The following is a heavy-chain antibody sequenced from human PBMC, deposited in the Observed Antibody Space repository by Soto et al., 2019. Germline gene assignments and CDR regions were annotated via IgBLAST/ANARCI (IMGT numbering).Heavy chain of an antibody. CDR3: AHRILRTVFGLVTTTAIYFDF. D-gene: IGHD3-3*01. CDR1: GFSLTTSGVG. Sequence: QITLNESGPPVVNPAETLTLTCTFSGFSLTTSGVGAGWIRQSPGKAPEWLALIYWDDDKRYSASLKSRLTITKDTSKNQVVLTMASVDPADTATYYCAHRILRTVFGLVTTTAIYFDFWGQGTPVVVSS. CDR2: IYWDDDK. J-gene: IGHJ4*02. V-gene: IGHV2-5*02.